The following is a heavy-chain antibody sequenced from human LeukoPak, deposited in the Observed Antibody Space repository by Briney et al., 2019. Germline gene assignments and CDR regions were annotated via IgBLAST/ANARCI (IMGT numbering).Heavy chain of an antibody. V-gene: IGHV3-74*01. CDR3: ATEMAAMVY. D-gene: IGHD5-24*01. CDR1: GFTFSSYW. Sequence: GGSLRLSCAASGFTFSSYWMHWVRQAPGKGLVWVSHINSDGSSTSYADSVKGRFAISRDNAKNTLYLQMNSLRAEDTAVYHCATEMAAMVYWGQGTLVTVSS. CDR2: INSDGSST. J-gene: IGHJ4*02.